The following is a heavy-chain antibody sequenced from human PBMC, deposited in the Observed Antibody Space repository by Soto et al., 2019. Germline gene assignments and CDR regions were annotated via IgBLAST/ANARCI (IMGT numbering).Heavy chain of an antibody. CDR2: IYYSGST. Sequence: PSETLSLTCTVSGGSISSVGCYWSWIRQHPGKGLEWIGYIYYSGSTKYNPSLKSRVTISVDTSKNQFSLKVSSATAADTAVYYCARHSNRNYGLYYFDYWGLGALVTVSP. V-gene: IGHV4-31*03. CDR1: GGSISSVGCY. D-gene: IGHD4-4*01. CDR3: ARHSNRNYGLYYFDY. J-gene: IGHJ4*02.